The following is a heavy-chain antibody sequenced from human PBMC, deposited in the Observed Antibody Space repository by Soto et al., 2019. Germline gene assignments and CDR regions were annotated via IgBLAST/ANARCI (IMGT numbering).Heavy chain of an antibody. J-gene: IGHJ6*03. CDR3: ARQPRRSYYYYYYMDV. CDR1: GFTVSSNY. CDR2: IYSGGST. V-gene: IGHV3-66*04. Sequence: GGSLRLSCAASGFTVSSNYMSWVRQAPGKGLEWVSVIYSGGSTYYADSVKGRFTISRDNSKNTLYLQMNSLRVEETVVYYCARQPRRSYYYYYYMDVWGKGTTVTVSS.